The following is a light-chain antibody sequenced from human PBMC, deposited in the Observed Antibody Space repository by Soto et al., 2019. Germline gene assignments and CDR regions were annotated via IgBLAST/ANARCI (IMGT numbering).Light chain of an antibody. V-gene: IGLV8-61*01. CDR3: VLYMGGGILV. Sequence: QAVVTQEPSFSVSPGGTVTLTCGLSSGSVSASYYPNWYQQTPGQAPRTLIYTTNTRSSGVPDRFSGSILGNKAALTITGAQADDESDYYCVLYMGGGILVFGGGTKLTVL. J-gene: IGLJ2*01. CDR2: TTN. CDR1: SGSVSASYY.